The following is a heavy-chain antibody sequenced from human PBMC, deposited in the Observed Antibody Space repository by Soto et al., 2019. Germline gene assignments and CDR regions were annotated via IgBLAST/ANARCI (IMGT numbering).Heavy chain of an antibody. J-gene: IGHJ4*02. CDR1: GFTFSSFP. D-gene: IGHD1-26*01. CDR2: ISYDGSNA. CDR3: ARRGGGYSGTYLGYFDY. Sequence: HPGGSLRLSCAASGFTFSSFPMHWVRQAPGKGLEWVAVISYDGSNAYYADSVKGRFTISRDNLKNTLYLQMNSLRAEDTAVYYCARRGGGYSGTYLGYFDYWGQGTLVTFSS. V-gene: IGHV3-30-3*01.